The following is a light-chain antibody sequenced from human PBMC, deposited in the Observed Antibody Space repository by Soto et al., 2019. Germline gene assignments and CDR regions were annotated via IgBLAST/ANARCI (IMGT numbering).Light chain of an antibody. J-gene: IGKJ1*01. CDR3: HQRQSWPRT. V-gene: IGKV3-11*01. CDR1: QYINTR. CDR2: QTS. Sequence: EIVLTQSPATLSSFRVDGVTLSCRASQYINTRLAWYQHRPGQAPRLLIYQTSLRAAGIPARFSASGSGTDFTLTISDVQPEDFALYYCHQRQSWPRTFGQGTKVDIK.